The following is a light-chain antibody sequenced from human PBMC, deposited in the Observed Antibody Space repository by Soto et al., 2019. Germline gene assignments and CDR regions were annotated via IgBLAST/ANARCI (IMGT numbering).Light chain of an antibody. V-gene: IGLV1-40*01. CDR2: GNT. Sequence: QSVLTQPPSVSGAPGQRVTISCTGSSSNIGAGYEVHWYQHLPGKAPKLLIYGNTNRPSGFPDRFSGSKSGTSASLAITGLQAEDEADYYCQSYDTSLSASYVFGGGTKVTVL. J-gene: IGLJ1*01. CDR1: SSNIGAGYE. CDR3: QSYDTSLSASYV.